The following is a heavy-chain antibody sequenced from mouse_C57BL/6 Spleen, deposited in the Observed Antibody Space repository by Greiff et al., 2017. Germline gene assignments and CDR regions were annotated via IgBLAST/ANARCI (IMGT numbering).Heavy chain of an antibody. V-gene: IGHV1-81*01. Sequence: VKLKESGAELARPGASVKLSCKASGYTFTSYGISWVKQRTGQGLEWIGEIYPRSGNTYYNEKFKGKATLTADKSSSTAYMELRSLTSEDSAVYFCAREPFTTVVATPYYYAMDYWGQGTSVTVSS. J-gene: IGHJ4*01. CDR1: GYTFTSYG. D-gene: IGHD1-1*01. CDR3: AREPFTTVVATPYYYAMDY. CDR2: IYPRSGNT.